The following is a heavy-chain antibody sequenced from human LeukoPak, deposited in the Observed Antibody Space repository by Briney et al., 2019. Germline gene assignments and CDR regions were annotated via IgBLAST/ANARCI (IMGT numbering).Heavy chain of an antibody. CDR3: AKAEMYYYDSSGYPVDY. CDR1: GFTFSSYA. Sequence: GGSLRLSCAASGFTFSSYAMSWVRQAPGKGLEWVPAISGSGGSTYYADSVKGRFTISRDNSKNTLYLQMNSLRAEDTAVYYCAKAEMYYYDSSGYPVDYWGQGTLVTVSS. V-gene: IGHV3-23*01. D-gene: IGHD3-22*01. CDR2: ISGSGGST. J-gene: IGHJ4*02.